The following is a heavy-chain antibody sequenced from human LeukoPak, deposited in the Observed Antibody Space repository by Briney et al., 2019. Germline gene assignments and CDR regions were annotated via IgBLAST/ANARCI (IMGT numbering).Heavy chain of an antibody. D-gene: IGHD5-18*01. CDR3: ARNKKGDRYTYGHDY. CDR1: GFSFSGLW. CDR2: ISSGSSYI. J-gene: IGHJ4*02. Sequence: GGSLRLACSAAGFSFSGLWMSWVRQAPGKGLEWVSSISSGSSYINYADSVKGRFTISRDNAKNSLYLQMNSLRAEDTAVYYCARNKKGDRYTYGHDYWGQGTLVTVSS. V-gene: IGHV3-21*01.